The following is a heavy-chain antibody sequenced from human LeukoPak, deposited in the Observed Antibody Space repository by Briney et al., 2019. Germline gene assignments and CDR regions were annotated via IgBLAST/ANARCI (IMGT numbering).Heavy chain of an antibody. CDR2: ISYDGSNK. CDR3: AKVGSSSVFDY. CDR1: GFTFSSYG. D-gene: IGHD6-13*01. Sequence: GGPLSLSCEASGFTFSSYGLNGFRGAPAKGLEWVAVISYDGSNKYYADSVKGRFTISRDNSKNTLYLQMNSLRAEDTAVYYCAKVGSSSVFDYWGQGTLVTVSS. J-gene: IGHJ4*02. V-gene: IGHV3-30*18.